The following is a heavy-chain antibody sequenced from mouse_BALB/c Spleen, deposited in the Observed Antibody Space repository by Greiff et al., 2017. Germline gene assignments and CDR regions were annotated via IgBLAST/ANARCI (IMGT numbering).Heavy chain of an antibody. D-gene: IGHD2-10*02. CDR2: ISDGGSYT. J-gene: IGHJ3*01. CDR3: AREEYGNYDGWFAY. Sequence: EVKLMESGGGLVKPGGSLKLSCAASGFTFSDYYMYWVRQTPEKRLEWVATISDGGSYTYYPDSVKGRFTISRDNAKNNLYLQMSSLKSEDTAMYYCAREEYGNYDGWFAYWGQGTLVTVSA. V-gene: IGHV5-4*02. CDR1: GFTFSDYY.